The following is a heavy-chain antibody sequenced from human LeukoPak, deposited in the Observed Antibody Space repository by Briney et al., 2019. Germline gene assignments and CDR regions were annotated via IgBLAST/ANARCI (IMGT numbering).Heavy chain of an antibody. CDR3: AREAGSPLGSDY. V-gene: IGHV3-21*01. CDR2: ISSSSSYI. Sequence: PGGSLRLSCAASGFTFSSYSMNWVRQAPGKGLEWVSSISSSSSYIYYADSVKGRFTISRDNAKNSLYLQMNSLRAEDTAVCYCAREAGSPLGSDYWGQGTLVTVSS. CDR1: GFTFSSYS. D-gene: IGHD3-10*01. J-gene: IGHJ4*02.